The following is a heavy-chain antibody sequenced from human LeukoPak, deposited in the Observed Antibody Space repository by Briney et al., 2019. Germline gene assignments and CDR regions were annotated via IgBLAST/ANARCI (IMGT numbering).Heavy chain of an antibody. D-gene: IGHD6-13*01. Sequence: PGGSLRLSCTASGFTFSSYGMHWVRQAPGKGLEWVSFIRYDGSNKYYADSVKGRFTISRDNAKKSLYLQMNSLRAEDTAVYYCARDSRRGQIAAADGFDPWGQGTLVTVSS. J-gene: IGHJ5*02. CDR2: IRYDGSNK. CDR3: ARDSRRGQIAAADGFDP. CDR1: GFTFSSYG. V-gene: IGHV3-30*02.